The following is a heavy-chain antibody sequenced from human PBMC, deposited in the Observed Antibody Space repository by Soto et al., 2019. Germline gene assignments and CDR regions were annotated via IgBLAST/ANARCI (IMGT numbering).Heavy chain of an antibody. D-gene: IGHD3-16*01. J-gene: IGHJ6*02. V-gene: IGHV3-74*01. CDR3: ARNYDYAEGYYWYGIDV. CDR2: ISSYGCDT. CDR1: GFTFSRYW. Sequence: EVQLVESGGGLGLPGGSLRLSCAASGFTFSRYWMHWVRQAPGKGLVWGSRISSYGCDTHYADSVKGRFTISRDNAKNTLYLQMNSLRADATAVYYCARNYDYAEGYYWYGIDVWGQGTTVTVSS.